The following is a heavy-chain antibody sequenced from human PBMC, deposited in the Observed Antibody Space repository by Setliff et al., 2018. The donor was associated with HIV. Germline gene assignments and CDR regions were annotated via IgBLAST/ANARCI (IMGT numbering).Heavy chain of an antibody. J-gene: IGHJ5*02. CDR1: GLSFSDHY. Sequence: GGSLRLSCAASGLSFSDHYMDWVRQAPGKGLEWVGRIGNKANSHITEYAASVKDRFTISADKSTSTAYLQWTSLKASDSAMYYCASGSGIDWFDPWGQGTLVTVSS. V-gene: IGHV3-72*01. D-gene: IGHD3-10*01. CDR2: IGNKANSHIT. CDR3: ASGSGIDWFDP.